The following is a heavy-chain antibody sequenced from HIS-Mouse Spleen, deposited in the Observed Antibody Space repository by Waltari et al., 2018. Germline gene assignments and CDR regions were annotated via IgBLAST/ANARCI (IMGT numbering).Heavy chain of an antibody. CDR3: ARTRDLTTFDY. J-gene: IGHJ4*02. V-gene: IGHV4-34*01. D-gene: IGHD4-4*01. CDR1: GGSFSGYY. CDR2: INHSGST. Sequence: QVQLQQWGAGLLKPSETLSLTCAVYGGSFSGYYWSWNRQPPGKGLEWIGEINHSGSTNYNPSLKSRVTISVDTSKNQFSLKLSSVTAADTAVYYCARTRDLTTFDYWGQGTLVTVSS.